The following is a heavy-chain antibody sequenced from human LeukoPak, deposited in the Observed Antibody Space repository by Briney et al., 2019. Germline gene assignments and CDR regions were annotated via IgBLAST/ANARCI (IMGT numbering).Heavy chain of an antibody. J-gene: IGHJ5*02. CDR2: IYYSGST. D-gene: IGHD6-6*01. CDR3: ARDIGIAARPSWFDP. Sequence: SETLSLTCTVSGGSISSYYWSWIRQPPGKGLEWIGDIYYSGSTNYNPSLKSRVTISVDPSKNQFSLKLSSVTAADTAVYYCARDIGIAARPSWFDPWGQGTLVTVSS. CDR1: GGSISSYY. V-gene: IGHV4-59*01.